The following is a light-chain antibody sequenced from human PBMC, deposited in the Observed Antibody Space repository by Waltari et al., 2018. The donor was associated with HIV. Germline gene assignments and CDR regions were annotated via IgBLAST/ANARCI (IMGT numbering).Light chain of an antibody. CDR2: AAA. J-gene: IGKJ2*01. CDR1: QSVSTN. Sequence: EIVMTQSPATLSVSPGDRATLSCRASQSVSTNLAWYQQRPGQAPRLLIYAAATRATGVPGRFSGSGSGTEFTLTISSLQSEDFAVYFCQQYNDWHPYTFGQGTKLEI. V-gene: IGKV3-15*01. CDR3: QQYNDWHPYT.